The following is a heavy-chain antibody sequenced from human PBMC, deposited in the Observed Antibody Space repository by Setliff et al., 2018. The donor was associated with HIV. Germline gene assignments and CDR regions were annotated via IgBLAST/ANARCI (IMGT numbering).Heavy chain of an antibody. CDR2: IIPIFGTA. J-gene: IGHJ3*02. Sequence: GASVKVSCKASGGTFSSYAISWVRQAPGQGLEWMGGIIPIFGTANYAQKFQGRVTITADESTSTAYMELSSLRSEDTTVYYCARGPGGYDSSGFDAFDIWGQGTMVTVSS. CDR3: ARGPGGYDSSGFDAFDI. V-gene: IGHV1-69*13. D-gene: IGHD3-22*01. CDR1: GGTFSSYA.